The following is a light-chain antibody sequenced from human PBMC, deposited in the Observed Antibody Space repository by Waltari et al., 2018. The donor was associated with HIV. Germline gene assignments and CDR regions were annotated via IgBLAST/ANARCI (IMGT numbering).Light chain of an antibody. V-gene: IGLV1-51*01. J-gene: IGLJ1*01. Sequence: QSVLTQPPSVSAAPGQKVTISCSGSSSTIGKNSVSWYQHLPAPAPKLPIYDTNKRPSGMPDRFSGSKSGTSATLGSTGLQTGDEADYYCGTWDSSLSGGVFGTGTKVTVL. CDR1: SSTIGKNS. CDR2: DTN. CDR3: GTWDSSLSGGV.